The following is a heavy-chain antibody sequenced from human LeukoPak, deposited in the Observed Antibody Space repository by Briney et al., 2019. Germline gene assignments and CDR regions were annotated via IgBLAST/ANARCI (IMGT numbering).Heavy chain of an antibody. CDR3: ARDGGYGDFAY. CDR2: ISGSGGST. D-gene: IGHD5-12*01. V-gene: IGHV3-23*01. CDR1: GFTFSSYA. Sequence: GGSLRLSCAASGFTFSSYAMSWVRQAPGKGLEWVSAISGSGGSTYYADSVKGRFTISRDNSKNTLYLQMNSLRAEDTAVYYCARDGGYGDFAYWGQGTLVTVSS. J-gene: IGHJ4*02.